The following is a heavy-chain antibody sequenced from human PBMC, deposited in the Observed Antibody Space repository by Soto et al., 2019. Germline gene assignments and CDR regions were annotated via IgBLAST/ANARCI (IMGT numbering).Heavy chain of an antibody. CDR1: AGSFSHYY. J-gene: IGHJ3*02. CDR3: ARGGSSDWQVALDI. D-gene: IGHD6-19*01. Sequence: QVQQQPWGAGLLKPSETLSLTCTVYAGSFSHYYWNWIRQSPGKGLAGIGKIKHGGSSSYNPSLRSRVSISVDMSKNQFSLTLSSVTAADTAVYYCARGGSSDWQVALDIWGQGTMVPVSS. CDR2: IKHGGSS. V-gene: IGHV4-34*01.